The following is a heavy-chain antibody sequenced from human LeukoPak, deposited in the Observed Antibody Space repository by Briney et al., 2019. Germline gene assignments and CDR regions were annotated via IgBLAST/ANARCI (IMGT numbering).Heavy chain of an antibody. CDR3: ARGRSSTRGYFDY. Sequence: GGSLRLSCAASGFTFSSYAMHWVRQAPGKGLEWVAVISYDGSNKYYADSVKGRFTISRDNSKNTLYLQMSSLRAEDTAVYYCARGRSSTRGYFDYWGQGTLVTVSS. CDR1: GFTFSSYA. V-gene: IGHV3-30*04. J-gene: IGHJ4*02. D-gene: IGHD2-2*01. CDR2: ISYDGSNK.